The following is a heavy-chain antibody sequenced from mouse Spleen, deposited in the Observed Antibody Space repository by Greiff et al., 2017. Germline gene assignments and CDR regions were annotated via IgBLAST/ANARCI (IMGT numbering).Heavy chain of an antibody. V-gene: IGHV5-9*04. CDR1: GFTFSSYA. J-gene: IGHJ2*01. Sequence: DVKLVESGGGLVKLGGSLKLSCAASGFTFSSYAMSWVRQTPEKRLEWVATISSGGGNTYYPDSVKGRFTISRDNAKNTLYLQMSSLKSEDTAMYYCARGTNFDYWGQGTTLTVSS. CDR3: ARGTNFDY. CDR2: ISSGGGNT.